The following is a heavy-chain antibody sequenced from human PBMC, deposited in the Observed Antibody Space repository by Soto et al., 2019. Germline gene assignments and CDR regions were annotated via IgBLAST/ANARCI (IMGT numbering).Heavy chain of an antibody. J-gene: IGHJ6*02. Sequence: QVQLVQSGAEVKKTGASVKVSCKASGFTFTNYFFHRVRQAPRQGLERMGIISPYDGSTNYVQSLQGRVTFTSDTTTSTVYMAQSSLRSEDTAVYYCERGDGRGNSRCYSDYGIDVCGHRTQITVSS. CDR3: ERGDGRGNSRCYSDYGIDV. D-gene: IGHD1-26*01. V-gene: IGHV1-46*01. CDR1: GFTFTNYF. CDR2: ISPYDGST.